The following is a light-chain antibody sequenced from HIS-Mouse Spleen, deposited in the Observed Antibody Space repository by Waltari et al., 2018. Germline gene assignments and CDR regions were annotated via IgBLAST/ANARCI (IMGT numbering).Light chain of an antibody. Sequence: SYVLTQPPSVSVAPGKTARITCGRTNIGSKSVLWYQQKPGQAPVLVVYDVSDRPSGIPERFSGSNSGNTATLTISRVEAGDEADYYCQVWDSSSDHVVFGGGTKLTVL. CDR2: DVS. CDR1: NIGSKS. CDR3: QVWDSSSDHVV. J-gene: IGLJ2*01. V-gene: IGLV3-21*03.